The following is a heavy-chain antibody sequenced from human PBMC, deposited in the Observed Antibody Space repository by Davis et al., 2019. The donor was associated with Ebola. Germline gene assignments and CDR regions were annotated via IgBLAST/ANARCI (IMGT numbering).Heavy chain of an antibody. J-gene: IGHJ6*02. D-gene: IGHD5-18*01. Sequence: SETLSLTCAVYGGSFSGYYWSWIRQPPGKGLEWIGEITHSGSTNYNPSLKSRVTISLDTSKNQFSLKLSYVTAADTAVYYCARDTAMVSSRYYYYGMDVWGQGTTVTVSS. CDR1: GGSFSGYY. V-gene: IGHV4-34*01. CDR2: ITHSGST. CDR3: ARDTAMVSSRYYYYGMDV.